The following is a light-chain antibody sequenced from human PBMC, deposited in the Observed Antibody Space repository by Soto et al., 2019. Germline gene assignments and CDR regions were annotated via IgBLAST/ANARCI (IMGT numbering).Light chain of an antibody. Sequence: IVMTQSPATLSVSPGERANLSCRASQSVGTKLAWYQQTPGQAPRLLIYGAPNRATGVPARISGSVSGTEFTLTIASLQSEDFAVYYCQQYSSWLWTFGQGTKVDIK. CDR3: QQYSSWLWT. CDR1: QSVGTK. J-gene: IGKJ1*01. V-gene: IGKV3-15*01. CDR2: GAP.